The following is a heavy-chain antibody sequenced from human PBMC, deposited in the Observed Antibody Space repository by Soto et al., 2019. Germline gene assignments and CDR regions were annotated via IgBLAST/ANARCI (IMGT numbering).Heavy chain of an antibody. CDR1: GGSVSANSYY. Sequence: SEPLSLACTVSGGSVSANSYYCNWIRLPPGKGLQWVGHIYHTGIIQYSPSFKSRASLSVDTSNNQFSLKLSSVTVADTAVYYCVRVLSEDWFDPWGQGTLVTVSS. CDR3: VRVLSEDWFDP. J-gene: IGHJ5*02. CDR2: IYHTGII. V-gene: IGHV4-61*01.